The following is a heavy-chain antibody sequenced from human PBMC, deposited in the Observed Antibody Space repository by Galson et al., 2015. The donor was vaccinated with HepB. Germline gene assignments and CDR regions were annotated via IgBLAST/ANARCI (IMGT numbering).Heavy chain of an antibody. CDR2: ISSDGGST. V-gene: IGHV3-64D*06. CDR3: VKGGVYTTYWFDP. D-gene: IGHD5/OR15-5a*01. J-gene: IGHJ5*02. Sequence: SLRLSCAASGFTFSSHAMHWVRQAPGKGLEYVSGISSDGGSTYYADSVQGRFTISRDNSKNTLYLQVSSLRAEDTAVYYCVKGGVYTTYWFDPWGQRTLVTVSS. CDR1: GFTFSSHA.